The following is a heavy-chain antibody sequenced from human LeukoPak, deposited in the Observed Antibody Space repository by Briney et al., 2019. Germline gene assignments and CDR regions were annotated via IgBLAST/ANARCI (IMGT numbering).Heavy chain of an antibody. CDR2: INHSGST. V-gene: IGHV4-39*07. Sequence: PSETLSLTCTVSGGSISSSSYYWGWIRQPPGKGLEWIGEINHSGSTNYNPSLKSRVTVSVDTSKNQFSLKLSSVTAADTAVYYCARWRSYKPYSTFYYYYYMDVWGKGTTVTVSS. CDR1: GGSISSSSYY. D-gene: IGHD2-15*01. J-gene: IGHJ6*03. CDR3: ARWRSYKPYSTFYYYYYMDV.